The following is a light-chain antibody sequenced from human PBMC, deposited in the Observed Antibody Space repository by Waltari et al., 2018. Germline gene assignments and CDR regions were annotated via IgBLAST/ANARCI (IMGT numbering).Light chain of an antibody. CDR2: DAS. CDR1: QSVSSY. V-gene: IGKV3-11*01. CDR3: QQRSNWPWT. Sequence: EIVLTQSPATLSLSPGERATLSCRASQSVSSYLAWYQQKPGQAPRLLINDASNGATGIPARFSGGGSGADFTLTISSLEPEDFAVYYCQQRSNWPWTFGQGTKVEIK. J-gene: IGKJ1*01.